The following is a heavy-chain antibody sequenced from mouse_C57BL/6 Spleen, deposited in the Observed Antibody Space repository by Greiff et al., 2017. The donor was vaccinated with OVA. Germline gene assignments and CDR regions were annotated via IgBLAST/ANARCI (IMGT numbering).Heavy chain of an antibody. CDR3: ARGYYYGSSYYFDY. D-gene: IGHD1-1*01. CDR1: GYTFTDYY. V-gene: IGHV1-19*01. J-gene: IGHJ2*01. CDR2: INPYNGGT. Sequence: EVQLQQSGPVLVKPGASVKMSCKASGYTFTDYYMNWVKPSHGTSLAWIGVINPYNGGTSYNQKFKAKATLTVDKSSSTAYMERNSLTSEDSAVYYCARGYYYGSSYYFDYWGQGTTLTVSS.